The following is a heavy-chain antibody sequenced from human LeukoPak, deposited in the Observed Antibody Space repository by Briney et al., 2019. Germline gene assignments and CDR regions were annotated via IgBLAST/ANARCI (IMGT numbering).Heavy chain of an antibody. D-gene: IGHD2-2*01. CDR1: GFTFSTYA. CDR3: AKNIVVVPAALDAFDI. CDR2: ISANAGTI. Sequence: GGSLRLSCAASGFTFSTYAMTWVRQAPGKGLEWVSSISANAGTIHHADSVKGRFTISRDNSRNTLFLQMNSLRADDTAVYYCAKNIVVVPAALDAFDIWGQGTMVTVSS. J-gene: IGHJ3*02. V-gene: IGHV3-23*01.